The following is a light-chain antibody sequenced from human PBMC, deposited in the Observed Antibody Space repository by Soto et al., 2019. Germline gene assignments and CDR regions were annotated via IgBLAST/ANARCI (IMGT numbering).Light chain of an antibody. CDR2: GAS. CDR3: QQYGSSPLT. CDR1: QSVSSY. J-gene: IGKJ4*01. V-gene: IGKV3-20*01. Sequence: EIVVKHSPATVSLSPRERATLSCRASQSVSSYLAWYQQKPGQAPRLLIYGASSRATGIPDRFSGSGSGTDFTLTISRLEPEDFAVYYCQQYGSSPLTFGGGSNVDVK.